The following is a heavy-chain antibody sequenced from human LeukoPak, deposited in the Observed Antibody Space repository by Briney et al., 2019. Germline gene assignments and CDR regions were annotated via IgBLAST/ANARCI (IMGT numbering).Heavy chain of an antibody. D-gene: IGHD3-10*01. CDR3: AGGWFGELFTHYYGMDV. Sequence: PGGSLRLSCAASGFTFSSYSMNWVRQAPGKGLEWVSSISSSSSYIYYADSVKGRFTISRDNAKNSLYLQMNSLRAEDTAVYYCAGGWFGELFTHYYGMDVWGKGTTVTVSS. V-gene: IGHV3-21*01. J-gene: IGHJ6*04. CDR2: ISSSSSYI. CDR1: GFTFSSYS.